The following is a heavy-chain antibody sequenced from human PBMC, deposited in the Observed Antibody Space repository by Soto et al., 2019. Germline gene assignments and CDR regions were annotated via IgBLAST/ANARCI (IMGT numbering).Heavy chain of an antibody. Sequence: GGSLRLSCAASGFTFSSYSMNWVRQAPGKGLEWVSSISSSSSYIYYADSVKDRFTISRDNAKNSLYLQMNSLRAEDTAVYYFSRDYVFWSGYPGLYYYGMDVWGQGTTVTVSS. CDR2: ISSSSSYI. J-gene: IGHJ6*02. D-gene: IGHD3-3*01. CDR3: SRDYVFWSGYPGLYYYGMDV. CDR1: GFTFSSYS. V-gene: IGHV3-21*01.